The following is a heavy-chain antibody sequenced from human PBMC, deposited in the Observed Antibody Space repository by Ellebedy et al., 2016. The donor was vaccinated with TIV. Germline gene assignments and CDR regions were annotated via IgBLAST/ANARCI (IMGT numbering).Heavy chain of an antibody. CDR1: GFTFNNYG. J-gene: IGHJ5*02. V-gene: IGHV3-33*01. Sequence: GESLKISXAASGFTFNNYGMHWVRQAPGKGLEWVALIWSDGSIKYYADSVKGRFTISRDNSKNTLHLQMNSLSAEDTAVYYCVRAGSGWFGPWGQGTLVTVSS. CDR2: IWSDGSIK. D-gene: IGHD3-10*01. CDR3: VRAGSGWFGP.